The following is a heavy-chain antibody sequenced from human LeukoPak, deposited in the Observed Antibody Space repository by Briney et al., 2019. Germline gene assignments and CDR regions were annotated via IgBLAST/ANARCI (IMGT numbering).Heavy chain of an antibody. V-gene: IGHV3-11*01. J-gene: IGHJ5*02. CDR3: TRDPRLCDH. CDR2: INPGTNIV. Sequence: PGGSLRLSCAASGFTFTNYYMTWIRQAPGKGLEWVAYINPGTNIVKYADSVKGRFTVSRDNAERSLYLHMNSLRAEDTAVYYCTRDPRLCDHWGQGTLVTVSS. CDR1: GFTFTNYY. D-gene: IGHD2/OR15-2a*01.